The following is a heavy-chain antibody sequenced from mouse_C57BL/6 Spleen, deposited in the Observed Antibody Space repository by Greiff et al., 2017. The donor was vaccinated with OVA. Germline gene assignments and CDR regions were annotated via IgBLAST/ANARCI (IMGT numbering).Heavy chain of an antibody. Sequence: EVKLMESGGGLVKPGGSLKLSCAASGFTFSSYAMSWVRQTPEKGLEWVATISDGGSYTYYPDNVKGRFTISRDNAKNNLYLQMSHLKSEDTAMYYCARGTGTFAYWGQGTLVTVSA. CDR3: ARGTGTFAY. V-gene: IGHV5-4*03. CDR1: GFTFSSYA. D-gene: IGHD4-1*01. CDR2: ISDGGSYT. J-gene: IGHJ3*01.